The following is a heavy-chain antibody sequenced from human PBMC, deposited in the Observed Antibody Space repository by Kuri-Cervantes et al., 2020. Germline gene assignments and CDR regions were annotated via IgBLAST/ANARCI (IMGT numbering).Heavy chain of an antibody. CDR2: ISGSGGST. CDR1: GFTFSSYA. CDR3: AKLVLNWFDP. Sequence: GESLKISCAASGFTFSSYAMSWVRQAPGKGLEWVSAISGSGGSTYYADSVKGRFTISRDNSKNTLYLQMNSLRAEDTAVYYCAKLVLNWFDPWGQGTQVTVSS. V-gene: IGHV3-23*01. J-gene: IGHJ5*02.